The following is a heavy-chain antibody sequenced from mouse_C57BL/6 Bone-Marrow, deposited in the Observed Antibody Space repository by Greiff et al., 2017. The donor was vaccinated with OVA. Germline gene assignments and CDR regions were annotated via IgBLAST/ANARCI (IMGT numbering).Heavy chain of an antibody. V-gene: IGHV14-4*01. CDR2: IDPENGDT. J-gene: IGHJ1*03. D-gene: IGHD1-1*01. CDR3: TTPLLLRYWYFDV. CDR1: GFNIKDDY. Sequence: EVKLQESGAELVRPGASVKLSCTASGFNIKDDYMHWVKQRPEQGLEWIGWIDPENGDTEYASKFKGTATITADTSSNTAYPQLSSLTSEDTAVYYFTTPLLLRYWYFDVWGTGTTVTVSS.